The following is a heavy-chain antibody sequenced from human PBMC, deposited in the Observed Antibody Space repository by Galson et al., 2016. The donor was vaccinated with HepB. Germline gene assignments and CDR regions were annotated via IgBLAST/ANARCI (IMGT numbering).Heavy chain of an antibody. J-gene: IGHJ4*02. CDR3: ARDYSYGTTWPFFDK. V-gene: IGHV3-30*03. CDR1: GFTFSGFD. D-gene: IGHD1-14*01. Sequence: SLRLSCAVSGFTFSGFDMHWVRQAPGKGPEWVARISFDGRKQDYTSSVKGRFTISRENSGNTLYLQMHILRAEDTPVYFCARDYSYGTTWPFFDKSGQRTLVTVSS. CDR2: ISFDGRKQ.